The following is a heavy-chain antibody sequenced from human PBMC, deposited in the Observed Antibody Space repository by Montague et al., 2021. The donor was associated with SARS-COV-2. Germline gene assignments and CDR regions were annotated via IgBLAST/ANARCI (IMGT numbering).Heavy chain of an antibody. CDR1: GFTFSSYG. CDR2: IWYDGSNK. D-gene: IGHD6-13*01. Sequence: SLRLSCAASGFTFSSYGMHWVRQAQGKGLEWVAVIWYDGSNKYYADSVKGRFTISRDNSKNTLYLQMNSLRAEDTAVYYCARDNWGSSWYFQSGGMDVWGQGTTVTVSS. V-gene: IGHV3-33*01. J-gene: IGHJ6*02. CDR3: ARDNWGSSWYFQSGGMDV.